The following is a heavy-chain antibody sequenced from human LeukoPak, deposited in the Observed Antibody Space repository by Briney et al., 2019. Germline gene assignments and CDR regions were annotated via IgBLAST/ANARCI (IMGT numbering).Heavy chain of an antibody. D-gene: IGHD3-3*01. J-gene: IGHJ4*02. CDR2: INWNGGST. V-gene: IGHV3-20*04. CDR1: GFTFNDYG. CDR3: ARSPYDFWSGYYLY. Sequence: GGSLRLSCAASGFTFNDYGMSWVRQAPGKGLEWVSGINWNGGSTGYADSVKGRFTISRDNAKNSLNLQMNSLRAEDTALYYCARSPYDFWSGYYLYWGQGTLVTVSS.